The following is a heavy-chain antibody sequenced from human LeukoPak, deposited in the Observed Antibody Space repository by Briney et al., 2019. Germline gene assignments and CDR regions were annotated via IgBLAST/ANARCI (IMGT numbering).Heavy chain of an antibody. J-gene: IGHJ2*01. Sequence: SETLSLTCTVSGVSIRSTSYYWGWIRQPPGKGLEWIGRIDTSGNTNYKPSLKSRVTMSVDTSKNQFSLKLSSVTAADTAVYYCARVSSSWYQDWYFDLWGRGTLVTVSS. CDR3: ARVSSSWYQDWYFDL. CDR2: IDTSGNT. V-gene: IGHV4-39*07. D-gene: IGHD6-13*01. CDR1: GVSIRSTSYY.